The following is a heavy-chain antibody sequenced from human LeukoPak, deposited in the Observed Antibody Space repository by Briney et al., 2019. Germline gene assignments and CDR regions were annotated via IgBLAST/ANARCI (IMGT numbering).Heavy chain of an antibody. V-gene: IGHV1-46*01. D-gene: IGHD6-19*01. CDR2: INPSGGST. J-gene: IGHJ1*01. CDR1: GYTFTSYY. Sequence: ASVKVSCKASGYTFTSYYMHWVRQAPGQGLEWMGIINPSGGSTSYAQKVQGRVTMTRDTSTSTVYMELSSLRSEDTAVYYCARGSTGARPMYSSGWFSPTEYFQHWGQGTLVTVSS. CDR3: ARGSTGARPMYSSGWFSPTEYFQH.